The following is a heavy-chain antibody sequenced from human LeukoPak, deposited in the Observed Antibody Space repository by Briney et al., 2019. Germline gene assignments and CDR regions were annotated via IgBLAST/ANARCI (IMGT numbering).Heavy chain of an antibody. CDR3: ASLYGDYADY. Sequence: SETLSLTCTVSGGSISSYYWSWIRQPPGKGLEWIGYIYYSGSTNYNPSLKSRVTISVDTSKNQFSLKLSSVTAADTAVYYCASLYGDYADYWGQGTLVTASS. CDR1: GGSISSYY. D-gene: IGHD4-17*01. V-gene: IGHV4-59*08. CDR2: IYYSGST. J-gene: IGHJ4*02.